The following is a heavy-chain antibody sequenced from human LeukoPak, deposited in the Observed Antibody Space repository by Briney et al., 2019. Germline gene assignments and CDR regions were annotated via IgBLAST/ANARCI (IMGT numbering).Heavy chain of an antibody. Sequence: GGSLRLSCAASGFTFSSYSMNWVRQAPGKGLEWVSSISSSSSYIYYADSVKGRFTISRDNAKNSLYLQMNSLRAEDTAVYYCARVPLDRCPGTTCYPNFDYWGQGTLVTVSS. V-gene: IGHV3-21*01. CDR2: ISSSSSYI. CDR3: ARVPLDRCPGTTCYPNFDY. CDR1: GFTFSSYS. D-gene: IGHD2-2*01. J-gene: IGHJ4*02.